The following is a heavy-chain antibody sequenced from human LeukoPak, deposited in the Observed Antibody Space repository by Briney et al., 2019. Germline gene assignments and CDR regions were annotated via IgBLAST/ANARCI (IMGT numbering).Heavy chain of an antibody. CDR3: AREILGGFNPGAY. Sequence: SETLSLTCTVSLDSTTSNFWSWVRQPPGKGLEWIGEIHRSGSPNYNPSLQSRVTISIDRSRNQIALGLSSVTAADTAVYYCAREILGGFNPGAYWGQGTLVTVSS. J-gene: IGHJ4*02. CDR2: IHRSGSP. V-gene: IGHV4-4*02. D-gene: IGHD1-14*01. CDR1: LDSTTSNF.